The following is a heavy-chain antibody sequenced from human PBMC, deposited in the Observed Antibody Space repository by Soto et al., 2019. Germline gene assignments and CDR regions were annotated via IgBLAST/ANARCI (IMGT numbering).Heavy chain of an antibody. D-gene: IGHD3-10*01. J-gene: IGHJ4*02. Sequence: SETLSLTCTVSGGSISSYYWSWIRQPPGKGLEWIGYIYYSGSTNYNPSLKSRVTISVDTSKHQFSLKLSSVTAADTAVYYCARVSITMGPPYYFDYWGQGTLVTVSS. CDR2: IYYSGST. V-gene: IGHV4-59*01. CDR3: ARVSITMGPPYYFDY. CDR1: GGSISSYY.